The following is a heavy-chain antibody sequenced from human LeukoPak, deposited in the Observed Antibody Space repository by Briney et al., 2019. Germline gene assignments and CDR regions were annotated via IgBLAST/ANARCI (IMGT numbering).Heavy chain of an antibody. V-gene: IGHV3-48*03. CDR3: AVEMATTPLFDY. Sequence: GGSLRLSCAASGFTFSSYEMNWVRQAPGKGLEWVSYISSSGSSIYYADSVKGRFTISRDNAKNSLYLQMNSLRAEDTSVYYCAVEMATTPLFDYWGQRTLVTVSS. J-gene: IGHJ4*02. CDR2: ISSSGSSI. CDR1: GFTFSSYE. D-gene: IGHD5-24*01.